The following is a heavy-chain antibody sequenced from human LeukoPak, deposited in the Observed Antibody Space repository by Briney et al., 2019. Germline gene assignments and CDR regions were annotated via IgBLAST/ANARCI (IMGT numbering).Heavy chain of an antibody. CDR1: GYNFTSYW. V-gene: IGHV5-51*01. D-gene: IGHD3-10*01. J-gene: IGHJ5*02. Sequence: GESLKISCKGSGYNFTSYWIAWVRQMPGKGLEWMGIIYPGDSDTRYSPSFQGQVTISADKSISTAYLQWSSLKASDTAMYYCARRGPRRYYYGSGSYYYWFDPWGQGTLVTVSS. CDR3: ARRGPRRYYYGSGSYYYWFDP. CDR2: IYPGDSDT.